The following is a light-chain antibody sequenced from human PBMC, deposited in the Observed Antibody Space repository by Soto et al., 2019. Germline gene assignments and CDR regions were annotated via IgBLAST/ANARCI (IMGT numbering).Light chain of an antibody. J-gene: IGLJ1*01. CDR2: EVS. CDR3: CSDAGSNYV. V-gene: IGLV2-23*02. Sequence: QSALTQPASVSGSPGQSITISCTGTSSDVGNYNLVSRYQHHPGKAPKLIIYEVSKRPSGVSNRFSGSKSGDTASLTISGLQAEDEAEYYCCSDAGSNYVFGTGTKVTVL. CDR1: SSDVGNYNL.